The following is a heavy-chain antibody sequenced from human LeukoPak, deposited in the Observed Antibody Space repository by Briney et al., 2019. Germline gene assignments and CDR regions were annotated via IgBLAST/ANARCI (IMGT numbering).Heavy chain of an antibody. J-gene: IGHJ5*02. Sequence: GESLKISCRGPGYSFGNYWIAWVRQMPGKGLEWMGIVYPGDSSTKYSPSFQGQVTISVDRSINTAYLQWSSLTASDTAMYYCARLTDYYDSSGYYRNYNWFDPWGQGTLVTVSS. D-gene: IGHD3-22*01. CDR2: VYPGDSST. CDR3: ARLTDYYDSSGYYRNYNWFDP. CDR1: GYSFGNYW. V-gene: IGHV5-51*01.